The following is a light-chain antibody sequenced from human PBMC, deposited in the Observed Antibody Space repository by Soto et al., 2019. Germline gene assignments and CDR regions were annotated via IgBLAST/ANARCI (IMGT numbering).Light chain of an antibody. Sequence: EIVLTQSPATLSLSPGERATLSCRASRSVSSSLAWYQQKPGQAPRLLIFDASNRATGIPARFSGSGSGTDFTLTISSLEPEDFAVYYCQQRSNWPPITFGQGTRLGIK. V-gene: IGKV3-11*01. CDR2: DAS. J-gene: IGKJ5*01. CDR1: RSVSSS. CDR3: QQRSNWPPIT.